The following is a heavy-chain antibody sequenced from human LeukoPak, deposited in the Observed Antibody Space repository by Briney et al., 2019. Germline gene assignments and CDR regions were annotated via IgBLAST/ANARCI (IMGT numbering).Heavy chain of an antibody. V-gene: IGHV3-74*01. CDR1: GFTFSSYW. Sequence: PGRSLRLSCAASGFTFSSYWMHWVRQAPGKGLVWVSRINSDGSSTSYADSVKGRFTISRDNAKNTLYLQMNSLRAEDTAVYYRARDLENWEDAFDIWGQGTMVTVSS. D-gene: IGHD7-27*01. J-gene: IGHJ3*02. CDR2: INSDGSST. CDR3: ARDLENWEDAFDI.